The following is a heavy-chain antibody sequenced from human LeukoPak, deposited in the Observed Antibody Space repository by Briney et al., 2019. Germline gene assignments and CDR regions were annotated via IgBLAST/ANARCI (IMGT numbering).Heavy chain of an antibody. Sequence: GSLRLSCAASGFRFRSYWMSWVRRAPGKGLEWVADIKKDGSERYYVDSVKGRFTISRDNAKNSLFLQMNSLRAEDTAVYYCTWSGEADWGQGTLVTVSS. CDR2: IKKDGSER. CDR3: TWSGEAD. CDR1: GFRFRSYW. J-gene: IGHJ4*02. V-gene: IGHV3-7*01. D-gene: IGHD3-3*01.